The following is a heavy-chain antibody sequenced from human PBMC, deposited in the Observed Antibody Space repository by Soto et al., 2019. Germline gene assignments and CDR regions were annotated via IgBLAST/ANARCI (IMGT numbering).Heavy chain of an antibody. CDR1: GGSITSSNW. CDR2: IYHSGST. Sequence: SETLSLTCAVSGGSITSSNWWSWVRQPPGKGLEWIGEIYHSGSTSYNPSLKSRVTISVDKSKNQFSLKLSSVTAADTAVYYCTRVELVISRGAFDIWGQGTMVTVSS. V-gene: IGHV4-4*02. CDR3: TRVELVISRGAFDI. J-gene: IGHJ3*02. D-gene: IGHD1-7*01.